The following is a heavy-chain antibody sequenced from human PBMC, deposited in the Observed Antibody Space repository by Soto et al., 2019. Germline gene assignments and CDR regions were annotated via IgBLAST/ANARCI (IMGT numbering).Heavy chain of an antibody. CDR1: GFTFNTYG. CDR3: ARDLGQGNGPFDY. CDR2: IWHDGGKK. D-gene: IGHD1-26*01. Sequence: QVQLVESGGGVVQPGRSLRLSCAASGFTFNTYGRHWVRQAPGKGLEWVAVIWHDGGKKYYADSAKGRFTISRDNSKNTLFLQMNSLRAEDTAVYYCARDLGQGNGPFDYWGQGTLVTVSS. J-gene: IGHJ4*02. V-gene: IGHV3-33*01.